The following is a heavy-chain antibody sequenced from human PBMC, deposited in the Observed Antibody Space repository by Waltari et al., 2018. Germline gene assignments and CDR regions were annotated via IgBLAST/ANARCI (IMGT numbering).Heavy chain of an antibody. D-gene: IGHD5-12*01. CDR3: ARHRDIVATMFDY. V-gene: IGHV4-39*01. CDR2: IYYSGRT. CDR1: GGSISSNNYY. Sequence: QLQLEESGPGLVKPSETLSLTCTVSGGSISSNNYYWGWIRQPPGKGLEWIGTIYYSGRTYYTPSLKSRVTISVDTSKNQFSLKLSSVTAADTAVYYCARHRDIVATMFDYWGQGTLVTVSS. J-gene: IGHJ4*02.